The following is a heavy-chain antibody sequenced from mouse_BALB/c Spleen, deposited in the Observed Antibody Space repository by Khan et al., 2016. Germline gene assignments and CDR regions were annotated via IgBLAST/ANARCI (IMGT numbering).Heavy chain of an antibody. Sequence: QVRLQQSGAELAKPGASVKMSCKASDYTFTTYWMHWVKQRPGQGLEWIGYINPSTGSTEYNQRFKDKATLTADKSSSTAYMQLSSLTAEDSAVYYCANEGGCCHGSSWSFDVWGAGTAVTVSS. V-gene: IGHV1-7*01. CDR3: ANEGGCCHGSSWSFDV. J-gene: IGHJ1*01. CDR1: DYTFTTYW. CDR2: INPSTGST. D-gene: IGHD1-1*01.